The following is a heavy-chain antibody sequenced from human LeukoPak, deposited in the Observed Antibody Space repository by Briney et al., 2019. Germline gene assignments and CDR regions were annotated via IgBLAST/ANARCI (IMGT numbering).Heavy chain of an antibody. J-gene: IGHJ6*03. CDR2: IRYDGSNK. V-gene: IGHV3-30*02. Sequence: GGSLRLSCAASGFTFSSYGMHWVRQAPGKGLEWVAFIRYDGSNKYYADSVKGRFTISRDNSKNTLYLQMNSLRAEDTAVYYCAKGLQYYYYYYMDVWGKGTTATVSS. CDR3: AKGLQYYYYYYMDV. CDR1: GFTFSSYG.